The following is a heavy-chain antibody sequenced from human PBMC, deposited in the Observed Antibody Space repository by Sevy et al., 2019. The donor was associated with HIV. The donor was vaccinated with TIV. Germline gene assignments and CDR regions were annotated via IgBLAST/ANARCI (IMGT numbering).Heavy chain of an antibody. CDR3: TPDIVVVVAGAHGNWFDP. CDR1: GFTFSNYA. V-gene: IGHV3-23*01. Sequence: GGSLRLSCAASGFTFSNYAMNWVRQAPGKGLEWVSAISGSGGTTYDADSVKGRFTISRDKSQNTLYLQMNSLRAEDTAVYYCTPDIVVVVAGAHGNWFDPWGQGTLVTVSS. CDR2: ISGSGGTT. J-gene: IGHJ5*02. D-gene: IGHD2-15*01.